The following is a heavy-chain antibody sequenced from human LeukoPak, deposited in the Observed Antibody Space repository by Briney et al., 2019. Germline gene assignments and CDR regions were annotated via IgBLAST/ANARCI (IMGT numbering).Heavy chain of an antibody. CDR3: ARTRSSGSLTFDY. CDR1: EFTFSSYS. Sequence: PGGSLRLSCAASEFTFSSYSMNWVRQAPGKGLEWVSYITNSGNSKSYADSVKGRFTTSRDNTKNSLYLQMNGLRAEDTAVYSCARTRSSGSLTFDYWGQGILVTVSS. D-gene: IGHD3-22*01. J-gene: IGHJ4*02. CDR2: ITNSGNSK. V-gene: IGHV3-48*01.